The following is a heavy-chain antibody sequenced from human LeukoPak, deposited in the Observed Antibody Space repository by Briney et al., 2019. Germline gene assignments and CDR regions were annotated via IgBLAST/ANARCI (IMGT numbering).Heavy chain of an antibody. Sequence: SETLSLTCTVSGGSISSHYWSWIRQPPGKGLEWIGYIYYSGSTNYNPSLKSRVTISVDTSKNQFSLKLSSVTAADTAVYYCARRDILTGYYLARGAFDIWGQGTMVTVSS. D-gene: IGHD3-9*01. CDR3: ARRDILTGYYLARGAFDI. V-gene: IGHV4-59*11. J-gene: IGHJ3*02. CDR2: IYYSGST. CDR1: GGSISSHY.